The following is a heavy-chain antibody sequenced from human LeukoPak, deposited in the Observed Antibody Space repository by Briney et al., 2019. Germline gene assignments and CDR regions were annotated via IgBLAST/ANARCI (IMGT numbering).Heavy chain of an antibody. CDR1: GGPLSSPNYY. V-gene: IGHV4-39*01. CDR2: IYYSGIT. Sequence: SETLSLTCTVSGGPLSSPNYYWGWICQPPGKGLEWIGTIYYSGITYYTPSLKSRVTISVDTSKNQFSLRLSSVPAADTAVYYCARGVAVAGTGPRRYFDYRGQGILVTVSS. CDR3: ARGVAVAGTGPRRYFDY. J-gene: IGHJ4*02. D-gene: IGHD6-19*01.